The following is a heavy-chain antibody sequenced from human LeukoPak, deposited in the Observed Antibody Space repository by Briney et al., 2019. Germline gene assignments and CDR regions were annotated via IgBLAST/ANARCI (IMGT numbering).Heavy chain of an antibody. CDR1: GGSFSGYY. CDR3: ARDPLTSSWSFFDY. V-gene: IGHV4-34*01. CDR2: INHSGST. J-gene: IGHJ4*02. Sequence: PSETLSLTCAVYGGSFSGYYWSWIRQPPGKGLQWIGDINHSGSTNYNPSLKSRVTISVDTSKNQFSLKLSSVTAADTAVYYCARDPLTSSWSFFDYWGQGTLVTVSS. D-gene: IGHD6-13*01.